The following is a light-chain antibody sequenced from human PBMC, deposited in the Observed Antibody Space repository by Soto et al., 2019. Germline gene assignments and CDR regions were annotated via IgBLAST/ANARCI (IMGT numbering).Light chain of an antibody. J-gene: IGLJ1*01. Sequence: QAVVTQPASVSGSPGQSITISCTGTSSDVGGYNYVSWYQQHPGKAPKLMIYEVSNRPSGVSNHFSGSKSANTASLTISGLQAEDEADYYCSSYTSSSTLVFGTGTKLTVL. CDR1: SSDVGGYNY. CDR2: EVS. V-gene: IGLV2-14*01. CDR3: SSYTSSSTLV.